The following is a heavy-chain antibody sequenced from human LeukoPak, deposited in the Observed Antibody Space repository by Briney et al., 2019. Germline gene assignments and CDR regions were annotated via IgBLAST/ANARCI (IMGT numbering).Heavy chain of an antibody. CDR2: ISGSGGST. Sequence: PGGSLRLSCAASGFTFSSYAMSWVRQAPGKGLEWVSAISGSGGSTYYADSVKGRFTISRDNSKNTLYLQMNSLRADDTAVYYCAKPEGRVVATQFSKWGQGTLVTVSS. V-gene: IGHV3-23*01. D-gene: IGHD5-12*01. J-gene: IGHJ4*02. CDR3: AKPEGRVVATQFSK. CDR1: GFTFSSYA.